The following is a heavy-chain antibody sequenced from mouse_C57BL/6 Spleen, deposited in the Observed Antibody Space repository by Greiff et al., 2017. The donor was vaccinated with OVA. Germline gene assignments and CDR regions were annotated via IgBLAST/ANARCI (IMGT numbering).Heavy chain of an antibody. Sequence: EVHLVESGPGLVKPSQSLSLTCSVTGYSITSGYYWNWIRQFPGNKLEWMGYISYDGSNNYNPSLKNRISITRDTSKNQFFLKLNSVTTEDTATYYCASGSKEVDYWGQGTTLTVSS. J-gene: IGHJ2*01. CDR2: ISYDGSN. D-gene: IGHD1-1*01. CDR1: GYSITSGYY. CDR3: ASGSKEVDY. V-gene: IGHV3-6*01.